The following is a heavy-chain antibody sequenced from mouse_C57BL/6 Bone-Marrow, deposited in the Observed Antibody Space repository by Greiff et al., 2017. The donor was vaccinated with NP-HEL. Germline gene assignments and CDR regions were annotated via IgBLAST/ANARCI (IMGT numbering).Heavy chain of an antibody. CDR1: GYTFTSYW. D-gene: IGHD1-1*01. V-gene: IGHV1-59*01. Sequence: QVQLQQPGAELVRPGTSVKLSCKASGYTFTSYWLHWVKQRPGQGLEWIGVIDPSDSYTNYNQKFKGKATLTVDTSSSTAYMQLSSLTSEDSAVYYCARGVVSHYYGSRYYCDYWGQGTTLTVSS. CDR3: ARGVVSHYYGSRYYCDY. J-gene: IGHJ2*01. CDR2: IDPSDSYT.